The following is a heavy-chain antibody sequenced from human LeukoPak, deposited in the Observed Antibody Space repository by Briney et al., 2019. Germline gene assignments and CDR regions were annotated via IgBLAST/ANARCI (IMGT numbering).Heavy chain of an antibody. Sequence: GGSLRLSCAASGFTVSSNYMSWVRQAPGKGLEWVSVIYSGGSTYYADSVKGRFTISRDNSKNTLYLQMNSLRAEDTAVYYCARDKGYSGSYYINWGRGTLVTVSS. J-gene: IGHJ4*02. D-gene: IGHD1-26*01. CDR1: GFTVSSNY. CDR3: ARDKGYSGSYYIN. V-gene: IGHV3-53*01. CDR2: IYSGGST.